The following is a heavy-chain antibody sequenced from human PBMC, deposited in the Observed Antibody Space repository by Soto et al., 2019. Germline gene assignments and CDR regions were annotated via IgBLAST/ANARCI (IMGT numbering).Heavy chain of an antibody. Sequence: PGGSLRLSCAASGFTFSSYGMHWVRQAPGKGLEWVAVISYDGSNKYYADSVKGRFTISRDNSKNTLYLQMNSLRAEDTAVYYCAKDQSSSWYHYFDYWGQGTXVTVSS. CDR2: ISYDGSNK. D-gene: IGHD6-13*01. V-gene: IGHV3-30*18. J-gene: IGHJ4*02. CDR1: GFTFSSYG. CDR3: AKDQSSSWYHYFDY.